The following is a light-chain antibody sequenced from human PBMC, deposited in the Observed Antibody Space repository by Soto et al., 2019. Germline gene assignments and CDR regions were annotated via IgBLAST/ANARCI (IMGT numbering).Light chain of an antibody. J-gene: IGKJ1*01. V-gene: IGKV1-8*01. CDR3: QQYYAYPRT. CDR1: QGIGG. CDR2: AAS. Sequence: AIRMTQSPSSLSASTGDRVTITCRASQGIGGLAWYQVKPGKAPKLLMFAASTLQRGVPSRFSGSGSGPDFTLTISYLQSEDFATYYCQQYYAYPRTFGQGTKVDIK.